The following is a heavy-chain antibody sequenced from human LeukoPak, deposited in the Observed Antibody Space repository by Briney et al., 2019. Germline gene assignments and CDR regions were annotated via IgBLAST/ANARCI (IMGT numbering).Heavy chain of an antibody. V-gene: IGHV3-7*01. CDR2: IKQDGSEK. J-gene: IGHJ6*03. Sequence: GGSLRLSCAASGFTFSSYWMSWVRQAPGKGLEWVANIKQDGSEKYYVDSVKGRFTISRDNAKNSLCLQMNSLRAEDTAVYYCVRVVAENYYYYMDVWGKGTTVTVSS. CDR3: VRVVAENYYYYMDV. CDR1: GFTFSSYW.